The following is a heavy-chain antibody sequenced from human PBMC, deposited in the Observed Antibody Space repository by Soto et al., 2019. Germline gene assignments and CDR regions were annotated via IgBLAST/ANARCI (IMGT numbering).Heavy chain of an antibody. CDR3: ARSHTTITIFGVVISPFLDYYYGMDV. CDR1: GYTFTSYY. D-gene: IGHD3-3*01. Sequence: ASVKVSCKVSGYTFTSYYMHWVRQAPGQGLEWMGIINPSGGSTSYAQKFQGRVTMTRDTSTSTVYMELSSLRSEDTAVYYCARSHTTITIFGVVISPFLDYYYGMDVWGQGTTVTVSS. CDR2: INPSGGST. J-gene: IGHJ6*02. V-gene: IGHV1-46*01.